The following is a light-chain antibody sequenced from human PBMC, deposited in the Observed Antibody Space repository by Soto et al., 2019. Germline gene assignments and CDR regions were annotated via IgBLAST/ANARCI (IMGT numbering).Light chain of an antibody. CDR1: SSDVGAYNY. Sequence: QSALTQPASVSGSPGQSITISCTGTSSDVGAYNYVSWYQQHPGKAPKLMIFEVSDRPSGVANRFSGSTAGNTASLTISGLHAEDEADYYCSSYTSSNTLVFGGGTKVTVL. CDR2: EVS. CDR3: SSYTSSNTLV. V-gene: IGLV2-14*01. J-gene: IGLJ2*01.